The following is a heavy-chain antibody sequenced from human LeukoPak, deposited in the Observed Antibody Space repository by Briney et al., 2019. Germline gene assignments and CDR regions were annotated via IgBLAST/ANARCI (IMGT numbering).Heavy chain of an antibody. V-gene: IGHV4-34*01. D-gene: IGHD6-6*01. J-gene: IGHJ5*02. CDR2: INHSGST. CDR3: ARFRQLGLRTFDP. CDR1: GGSISSYY. Sequence: PSETLSLTCTVSGGSISSYYWSWIRQPPGKGLEWIGEINHSGSTNYNPSLKSRVTISVDTSKNQFSLKLSSVTAADTAVYYCARFRQLGLRTFDPWGQGTLVTVSS.